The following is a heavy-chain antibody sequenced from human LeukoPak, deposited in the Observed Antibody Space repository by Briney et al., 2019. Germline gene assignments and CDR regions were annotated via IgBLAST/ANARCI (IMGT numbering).Heavy chain of an antibody. J-gene: IGHJ6*03. CDR3: ASSGSYQGGRAYYYYYYMDV. CDR1: GYTFTSYA. Sequence: ASVKVPCKASGYTFTSYAMNWVRQAPGQGLEWMGWINTNTGNPTYAQGFTGRFVFSLDTSVSTAYLQISSLKAEDTAVYYCASSGSYQGGRAYYYYYYMDVWGKGTTVTVSS. V-gene: IGHV7-4-1*02. CDR2: INTNTGNP. D-gene: IGHD1-26*01.